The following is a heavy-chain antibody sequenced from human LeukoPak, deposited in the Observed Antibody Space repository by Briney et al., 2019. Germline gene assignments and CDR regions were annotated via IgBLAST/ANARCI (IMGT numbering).Heavy chain of an antibody. D-gene: IGHD6-13*01. CDR3: AKGGSSSWDYFDY. Sequence: GGSLRLSCAASGFTFSSYGMNWVRQAPGKGLEWVSAFSASTSTYYADSVKGRFTTSRDNSKNTLYLQMNSLRAEDTAVYYCAKGGSSSWDYFDYWGPGTLVTVSS. J-gene: IGHJ4*02. CDR2: FSASTST. V-gene: IGHV3-23*01. CDR1: GFTFSSYG.